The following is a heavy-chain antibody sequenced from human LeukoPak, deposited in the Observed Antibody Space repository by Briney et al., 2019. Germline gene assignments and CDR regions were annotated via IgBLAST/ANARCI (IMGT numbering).Heavy chain of an antibody. V-gene: IGHV1-69*13. CDR3: ASLVGATSYYYYGMDV. Sequence: SVTVSRTASGGTFSSYAISWVRQAPGQGLEWMGGIIPIFGTANYAQKFQGRVTITADESTSTAYMQLSSLRSEDTAVYYCASLVGATSYYYYGMDVWGQGTTVTVPS. CDR2: IIPIFGTA. CDR1: GGTFSSYA. D-gene: IGHD1-26*01. J-gene: IGHJ6*02.